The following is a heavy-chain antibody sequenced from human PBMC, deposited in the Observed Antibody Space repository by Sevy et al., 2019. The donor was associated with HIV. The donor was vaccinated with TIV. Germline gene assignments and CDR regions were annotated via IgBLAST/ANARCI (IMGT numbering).Heavy chain of an antibody. CDR2: TYYRSKWYN. J-gene: IGHJ4*02. CDR1: GYSVSSNSAT. V-gene: IGHV6-1*01. D-gene: IGHD6-13*01. Sequence: SQILSLTCAISGYSVSSNSATWSWIRQSPSRGLEWLGRTYYRSKWYNDYAVSVKSRITINPDTSKNQFSLQLNSVTPEDTAVYYCARIEYSSTWYFDYWGQGTLVTVSS. CDR3: ARIEYSSTWYFDY.